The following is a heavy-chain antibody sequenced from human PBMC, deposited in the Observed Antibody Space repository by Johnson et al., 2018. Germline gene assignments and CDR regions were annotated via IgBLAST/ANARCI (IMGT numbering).Heavy chain of an antibody. D-gene: IGHD6-19*01. V-gene: IGHV3-7*04. Sequence: VQLGQSGGGLVEPGGSLRLSCAASGFTFSNYWMSWVRQAPGTGLEWVANIKQDGGEKYSVDSVKGRFTISRDKAKKSLLLQMNSLRAEDTAVYYCARGGQWLVRRLLDIWGQGTMVTVSS. J-gene: IGHJ3*02. CDR2: IKQDGGEK. CDR3: ARGGQWLVRRLLDI. CDR1: GFTFSNYW.